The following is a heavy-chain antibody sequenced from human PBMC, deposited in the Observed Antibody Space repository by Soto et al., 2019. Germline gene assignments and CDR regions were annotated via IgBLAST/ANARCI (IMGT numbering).Heavy chain of an antibody. V-gene: IGHV4-59*01. J-gene: IGHJ6*02. Sequence: PSETLSLTCTVSGGSISNYYWSWIRQPPGKGLEWIGYIYYSGSTNYNPSLKSRVTISLDTSKNQFSLKLSSVTAADTAVYYCARDRESGSYYYYGMDVWGQGTTVTVSS. CDR3: ARDRESGSYYYYGMDV. CDR2: IYYSGST. CDR1: GGSISNYY. D-gene: IGHD3-10*01.